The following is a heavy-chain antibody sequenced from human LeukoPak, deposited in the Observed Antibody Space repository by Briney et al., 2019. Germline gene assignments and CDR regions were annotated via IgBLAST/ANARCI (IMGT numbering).Heavy chain of an antibody. V-gene: IGHV4-30-4*08. CDR1: GGSISSGDYY. J-gene: IGHJ4*02. CDR3: AREGAYYYDSSGNNY. Sequence: SETLSLTCTVSGGSISSGDYYWSWIRQPPGKGLEWIGYIYYSGSTYYNPSLKSRVTISVDTSKNQFSLKLSSMTAADTAVYYCAREGAYYYDSSGNNYWGQGTLVTVSS. CDR2: IYYSGST. D-gene: IGHD3-22*01.